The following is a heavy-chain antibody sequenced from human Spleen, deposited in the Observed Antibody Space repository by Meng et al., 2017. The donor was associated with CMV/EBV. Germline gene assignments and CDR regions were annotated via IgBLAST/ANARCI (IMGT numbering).Heavy chain of an antibody. J-gene: IGHJ1*01. CDR2: IKEDGGEM. V-gene: IGHV3-7*01. CDR3: TKDTGPAGSQSREYFQH. D-gene: IGHD1-26*01. CDR1: FTFSNYW. Sequence: FTFSNYWMGWVRQAPGKGLEWVANIKEDGGEMYYEDSVKGRFTISRDNAKNSVYLQMNSLRAEDTAVYYCTKDTGPAGSQSREYFQHWGQGTLVTVSS.